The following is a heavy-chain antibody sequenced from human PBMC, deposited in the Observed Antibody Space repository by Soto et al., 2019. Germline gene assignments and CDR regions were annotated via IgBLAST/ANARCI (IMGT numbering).Heavy chain of an antibody. CDR1: GGSVNSGNYY. D-gene: IGHD1-1*01. J-gene: IGHJ3*02. Sequence: QVQLQQWGAGLLKPSETLSLTCAVYGGSVNSGNYYWSWIRQPPGKGLEWIGEMSHSGGSHFNPSLRRLVTRSVDTSKNQFSLKMSSVTAADTALYYCARVERGTATSVVDAFDIWGPGKLVTVSS. CDR2: MSHSGGS. CDR3: ARVERGTATSVVDAFDI. V-gene: IGHV4-34*01.